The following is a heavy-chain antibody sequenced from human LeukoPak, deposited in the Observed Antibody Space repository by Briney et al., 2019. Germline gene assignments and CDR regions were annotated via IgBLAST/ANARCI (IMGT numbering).Heavy chain of an antibody. CDR2: IWYGGSNK. Sequence: GGSLRLSCAASGFTFSSYGMHWVRQAPGKGLERVAVIWYGGSNKYYADSVKGRFTISRDNSKNTLYLQMNSLRAEDTAVYYCARGYSSSSVDYWGQGTLVTVSS. CDR1: GFTFSSYG. CDR3: ARGYSSSSVDY. V-gene: IGHV3-33*01. J-gene: IGHJ4*02. D-gene: IGHD6-13*01.